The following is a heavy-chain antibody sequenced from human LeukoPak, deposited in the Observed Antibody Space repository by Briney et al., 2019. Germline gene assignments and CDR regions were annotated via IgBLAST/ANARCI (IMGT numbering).Heavy chain of an antibody. Sequence: GGSLRLSCAASGFTFSDYYMSWISQAPGKRLEWVSCISSSGSTIYYADSVKGRFTISRDNAKNSLYLQMNSLRAEDTAVYYCAITTDLGGLDPWGQGTLVTVSS. CDR2: ISSSGSTI. CDR1: GFTFSDYY. V-gene: IGHV3-11*04. CDR3: AITTDLGGLDP. D-gene: IGHD1/OR15-1a*01. J-gene: IGHJ5*02.